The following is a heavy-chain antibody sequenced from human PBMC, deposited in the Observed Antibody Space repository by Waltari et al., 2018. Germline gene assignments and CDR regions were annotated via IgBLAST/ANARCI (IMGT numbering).Heavy chain of an antibody. D-gene: IGHD3-16*01. V-gene: IGHV3-21*01. Sequence: EVQLVESGGGLVKPGGSLRLPGEASGLTFSGYSMNWVRQAPGKGLEWVSSISGDSRFIYYADSVNGRFTISSDDAKNSLYLQMNSLRVEDTAVYYCARDRRGYFDYWGPGTLVSVSS. CDR2: ISGDSRFI. CDR1: GLTFSGYS. CDR3: ARDRRGYFDY. J-gene: IGHJ4*02.